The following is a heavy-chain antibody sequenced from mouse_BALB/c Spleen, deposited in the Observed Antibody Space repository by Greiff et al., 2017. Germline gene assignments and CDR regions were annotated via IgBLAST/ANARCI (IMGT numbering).Heavy chain of an antibody. CDR3: ATGTAMDY. CDR2: ISYDGSN. D-gene: IGHD4-1*01. V-gene: IGHV3-6*02. CDR1: GYSITSGYY. Sequence: VQLQQSGPGLVKPSQSLSLTCSVTGYSITSGYYWNWIRQFPGNKLEWMGYISYDGSNNYNPSLKNRISITRDTSKNQFFLKLNSVTTEDTATYYCATGTAMDYWGQGTSVTVSS. J-gene: IGHJ4*01.